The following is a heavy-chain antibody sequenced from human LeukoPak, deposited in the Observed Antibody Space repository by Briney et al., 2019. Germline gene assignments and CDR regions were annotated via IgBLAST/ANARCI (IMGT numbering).Heavy chain of an antibody. CDR1: GFTVSSNY. V-gene: IGHV3-53*01. D-gene: IGHD3-10*01. Sequence: GGSLRLSCAASGFTVSSNYMSWVRRAPGKGLVWVSVIYSGGSTDYADSVKGRFAISRDNSKNMLYLQLNSLRAEDTAVYYCARVDYGSGSYFDYWGQGTLVTVSS. CDR2: IYSGGST. J-gene: IGHJ4*02. CDR3: ARVDYGSGSYFDY.